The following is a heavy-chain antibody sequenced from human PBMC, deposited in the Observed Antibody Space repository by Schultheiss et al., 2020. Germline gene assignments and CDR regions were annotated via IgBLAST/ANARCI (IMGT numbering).Heavy chain of an antibody. D-gene: IGHD5-12*01. Sequence: GGSLRLSCAASGFTFSNAWMSWVRQAPGKGLEWVANIKQDGSEKYYVDSVKGRFTISRDNAKNSLYLQMNSLRAEDTAVYYCARDIVRGYDGGPFDYWGQGTLVTVSS. J-gene: IGHJ4*02. CDR2: IKQDGSEK. V-gene: IGHV3-7*03. CDR1: GFTFSNAW. CDR3: ARDIVRGYDGGPFDY.